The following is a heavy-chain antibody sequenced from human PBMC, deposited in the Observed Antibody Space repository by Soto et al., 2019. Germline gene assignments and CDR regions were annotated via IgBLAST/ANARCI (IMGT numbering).Heavy chain of an antibody. D-gene: IGHD2-15*01. J-gene: IGHJ6*03. CDR1: GFTFSNYW. CDR2: INSDGSVS. CDR3: ARGACVGGTCYSSAGSFYYYMDV. V-gene: IGHV3-74*01. Sequence: EVQLVESGGGLVQPGGSLRLSCAASGFTFSNYWMYWVRQAPGKGLVWVSRINSDGSVSSYADSVKGRLTISRDNVKNTRYLQMDRLRAEDTAVYYCARGACVGGTCYSSAGSFYYYMDVWGKGTTVTVFS.